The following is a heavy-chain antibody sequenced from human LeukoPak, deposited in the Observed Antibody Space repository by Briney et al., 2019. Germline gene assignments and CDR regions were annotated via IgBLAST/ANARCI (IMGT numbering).Heavy chain of an antibody. J-gene: IGHJ4*02. V-gene: IGHV4-34*01. CDR3: ARTQARDQYDFWSGYYVPKVYYFDY. D-gene: IGHD3-3*01. CDR1: GGSFSGYY. CDR2: IDHSGST. Sequence: SETLSLTCAVYGGSFSGYYWSWIRQPPGKGLEWIGEIDHSGSTNYNPSLKSRVTISVDTSKNQFSLKLSSVTAADTAVYYCARTQARDQYDFWSGYYVPKVYYFDYWGQGTLVTVSS.